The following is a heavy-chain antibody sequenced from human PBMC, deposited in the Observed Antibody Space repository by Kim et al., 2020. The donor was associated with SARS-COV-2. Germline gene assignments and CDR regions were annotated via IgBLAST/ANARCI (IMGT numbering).Heavy chain of an antibody. CDR3: ARVYDYVWGSNPDAFDI. CDR1: GGSISSYY. D-gene: IGHD3-16*01. V-gene: IGHV4-59*01. J-gene: IGHJ3*02. Sequence: SETLSLTCTVSGGSISSYYWSWIRQPPGKGLEWIGYIYYSGSTNYNPSPKSRVTILVDTSKNQFTLKLSSVTAADTAVYYCARVYDYVWGSNPDAFDIWGRVTMVTVSS. CDR2: IYYSGST.